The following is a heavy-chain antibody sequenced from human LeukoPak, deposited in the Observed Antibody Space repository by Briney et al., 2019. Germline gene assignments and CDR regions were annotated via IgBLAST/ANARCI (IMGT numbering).Heavy chain of an antibody. CDR3: AKDMSGGDCPDY. CDR1: GFTFSSYG. V-gene: IGHV3-30*02. Sequence: GGSLRLSCAAPGFTFSSYGMHWVRQAPGKGLEWVAFIRYDGSNKYYADSVKGRFTISRDNSKNTLYLQMNSLRPEDTAVYYCAKDMSGGDCPDYWGQGTLVTVSS. CDR2: IRYDGSNK. D-gene: IGHD2-21*02. J-gene: IGHJ4*02.